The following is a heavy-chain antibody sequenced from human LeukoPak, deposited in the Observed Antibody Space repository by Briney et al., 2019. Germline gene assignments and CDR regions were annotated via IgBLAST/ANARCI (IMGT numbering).Heavy chain of an antibody. CDR2: IYSGGST. CDR3: ARASSDYGDSRDYFDY. D-gene: IGHD4-17*01. V-gene: IGHV3-66*01. CDR1: GFTFSDYY. Sequence: GGSLRLSCDAPGFTFSDYYMSWVRQAPGKGLEWVSVIYSGGSTYYADSVKGRFTISRDNSKNTLYLQMNSLRAEDTAVYYCARASSDYGDSRDYFDYWGQGTLVTVSS. J-gene: IGHJ4*02.